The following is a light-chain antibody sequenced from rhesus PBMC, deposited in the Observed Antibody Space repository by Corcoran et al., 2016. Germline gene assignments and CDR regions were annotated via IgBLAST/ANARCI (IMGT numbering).Light chain of an antibody. V-gene: IGLV2S7*01. CDR2: GVS. J-gene: IGLJ6*01. Sequence: QSAPTQPPSVSGSPGQSVTISCTGTSSDIGSYNYVSWYQQHPGKAPKLMIYGVSNRPSGVSDRFSGSRSGNTASLTISGLQAEAEADYYCCSYTTSGTFVFGSGTKLTVL. CDR1: SSDIGSYNY. CDR3: CSYTTSGTFV.